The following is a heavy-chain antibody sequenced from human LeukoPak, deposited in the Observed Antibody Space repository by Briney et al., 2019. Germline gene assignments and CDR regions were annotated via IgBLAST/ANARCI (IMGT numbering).Heavy chain of an antibody. CDR2: ISGSGDIT. CDR1: GFTFSSYA. V-gene: IGHV3-23*01. J-gene: IGHJ2*01. CDR3: AKDAPAAVMGYFDL. D-gene: IGHD6-13*01. Sequence: HPGGSLRLSCAASGFTFSSYAMSWVRQAPGKGLEWVSAISGSGDITHYADSVKGRFTISRDNSKNTLYLQMNSLRAEDTAVYYCAKDAPAAVMGYFDLWGRGALVSVPS.